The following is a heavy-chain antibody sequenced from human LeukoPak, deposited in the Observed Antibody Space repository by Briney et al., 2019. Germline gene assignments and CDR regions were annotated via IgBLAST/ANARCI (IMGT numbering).Heavy chain of an antibody. CDR3: ARDNGDFDY. D-gene: IGHD1-20*01. CDR1: GGSFSGYY. Sequence: SETLSLTCAVYGGSFSGYYWSWIRQPPGKGLEWIGEINHSGSTNYNPSLKSRVTMSVDTSKNQFSLKLSSVTAADTAVYYCARDNGDFDYWGQGTLVTVSS. J-gene: IGHJ4*02. CDR2: INHSGST. V-gene: IGHV4-34*01.